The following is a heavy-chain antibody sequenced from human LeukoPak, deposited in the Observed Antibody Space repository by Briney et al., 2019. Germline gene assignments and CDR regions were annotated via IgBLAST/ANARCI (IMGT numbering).Heavy chain of an antibody. CDR2: ITYDGSNK. J-gene: IGHJ5*02. V-gene: IGHV3-30*18. D-gene: IGHD1-26*01. CDR3: AKAVRVGATNWFDP. CDR1: AFTVSSYG. Sequence: GMSLRRSCAASAFTVSSYGMDWVRQAPGKGLEWGVDITYDGSNKDYADSVKVRFTIATDKSKNTLYLQINSLTGEDTAVYYCAKAVRVGATNWFDPWGQGTLVTVSS.